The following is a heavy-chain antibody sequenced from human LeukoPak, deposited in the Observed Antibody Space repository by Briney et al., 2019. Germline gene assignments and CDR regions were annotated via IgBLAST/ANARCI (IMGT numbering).Heavy chain of an antibody. Sequence: ASVKVSCKASGYTFTSYDINWVRQATGQGLEWMGWMNPNSGNTGYAQKFQGRVTITRNTSISTAYMELSSLRYEDTAVYYCARWVSVTESDYWGQGTLVTVSS. CDR2: MNPNSGNT. CDR3: ARWVSVTESDY. V-gene: IGHV1-8*03. CDR1: GYTFTSYD. J-gene: IGHJ4*02. D-gene: IGHD4-17*01.